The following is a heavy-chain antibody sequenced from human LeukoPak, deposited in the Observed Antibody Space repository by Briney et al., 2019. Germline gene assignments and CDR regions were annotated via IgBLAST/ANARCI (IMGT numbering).Heavy chain of an antibody. CDR2: IKGGGGDP. CDR1: GFTFSTYA. D-gene: IGHD3-16*01. V-gene: IGHV3-23*01. J-gene: IGHJ4*02. CDR3: ARDLGYDYVWGSYDY. Sequence: GGSLRLSCAASGFTFSTYAMGWVRQAPGKGLEWVSSIKGGGGDPFYADSVKGRFTISRDNSKNTLFLQLHSLRAEDSAVYYCARDLGYDYVWGSYDYWGQGTLVTVSS.